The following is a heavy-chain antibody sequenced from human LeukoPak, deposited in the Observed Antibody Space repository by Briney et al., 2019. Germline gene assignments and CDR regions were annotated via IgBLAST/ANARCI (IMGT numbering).Heavy chain of an antibody. D-gene: IGHD6-13*01. CDR2: IIPIFGTA. V-gene: IGHV1-69*13. CDR1: GGTFSSYA. J-gene: IGHJ6*02. Sequence: SVKVSCKASGGTFSSYAISWVRQAPGQGLEWMGGIIPIFGTANYAQKFQGRVTITADESTSTAYVELSSLRSEDTAVYYCASPTRERYSSSWYKAPPPYGMDVWGQGTTVTVSS. CDR3: ASPTRERYSSSWYKAPPPYGMDV.